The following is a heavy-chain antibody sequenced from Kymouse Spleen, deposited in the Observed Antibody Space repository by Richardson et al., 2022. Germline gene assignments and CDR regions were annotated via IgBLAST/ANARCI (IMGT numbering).Heavy chain of an antibody. J-gene: IGHJ4*02. CDR1: GGSFSGYY. D-gene: IGHD6-19*01. Sequence: QVQLQQWGAGLLKPSETLSLTCAVYGGSFSGYYWSWIRQPPGKGLEWIGEINHSGSTNYNPSLKSRVTISVDTSKNQFSLKLSSVTAADTAVYYCARGIAVAGPRFDYWGQGTLVTVSS. CDR3: ARGIAVAGPRFDY. V-gene: IGHV4-34*01. CDR2: INHSGST.